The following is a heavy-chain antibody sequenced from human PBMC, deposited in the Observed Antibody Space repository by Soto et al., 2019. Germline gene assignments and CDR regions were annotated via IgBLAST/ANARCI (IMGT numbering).Heavy chain of an antibody. CDR2: IYSGGST. Sequence: PGGSLRLSCAASGFTFSSYGMHWVRQAPGKELEWVAVIYSGGSTFYADSVRGRFTISRDNSKNTVNLQMNSLRAEDTAVYYCARDPWAADYWGQGTLVTVSS. CDR3: ARDPWAADY. J-gene: IGHJ4*02. D-gene: IGHD3-16*01. CDR1: GFTFSSYG. V-gene: IGHV3-66*01.